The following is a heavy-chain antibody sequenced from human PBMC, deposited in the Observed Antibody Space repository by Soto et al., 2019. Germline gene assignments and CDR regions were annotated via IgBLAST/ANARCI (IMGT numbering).Heavy chain of an antibody. CDR2: INPSGGST. D-gene: IGHD5-18*01. CDR3: AREVVDTAMPRENWFDP. J-gene: IGHJ5*02. V-gene: IGHV1-46*03. Sequence: ASVKVSCKASGYTFTSYYMHWVRQAPGQGLEWMGIINPSGGSTSYAQKFQGRVTMTRDTSTSTVYMELSSLRSEDTAVYYCAREVVDTAMPRENWFDPWGQGTLVTVSS. CDR1: GYTFTSYY.